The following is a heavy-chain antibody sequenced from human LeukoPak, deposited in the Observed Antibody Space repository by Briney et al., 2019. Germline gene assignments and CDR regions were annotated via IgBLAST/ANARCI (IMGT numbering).Heavy chain of an antibody. V-gene: IGHV3-30-3*01. CDR2: ISYDGSNK. Sequence: PGGSLRLSCAASGFTFSSYAMHWVRQAPGKGLEWVAVISYDGSNKYYADSVKGRFTISRDNSKNTLYLQMNSLRAEDTAAYYCARDRQWLASNYFDYWGQGTLVTVSS. J-gene: IGHJ4*02. CDR3: ARDRQWLASNYFDY. D-gene: IGHD6-19*01. CDR1: GFTFSSYA.